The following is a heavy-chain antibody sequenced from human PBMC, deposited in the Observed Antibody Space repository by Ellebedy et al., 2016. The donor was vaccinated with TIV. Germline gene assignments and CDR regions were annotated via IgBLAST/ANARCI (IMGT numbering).Heavy chain of an antibody. CDR1: GFTFSNYA. V-gene: IGHV3-69-1*01. J-gene: IGHJ6*02. CDR3: ARDRPHYYGSGSYYYYGMDV. D-gene: IGHD3-10*01. CDR2: ISDVGTI. Sequence: GESLKISCAASGFTFSNYALSWVRQAPGRGLEWVSTISDVGTINYADSVKGRFTISRDNAKNSLYLKMNSLRDEDTAVYYCARDRPHYYGSGSYYYYGMDVWGQGTTVTVSS.